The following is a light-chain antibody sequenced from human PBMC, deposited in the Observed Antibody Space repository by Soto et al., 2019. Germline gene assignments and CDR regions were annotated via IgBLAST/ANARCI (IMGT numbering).Light chain of an antibody. Sequence: EMVLTQSPGTLSLSPGERATLSCRASQSVSSNYLTWYQQKPGQAPRVLIYGASSRATGIPDRFSGSGSGTDFTLTISRLEPEHFAVYYCQQYGSSLWTLGQGTKVDIK. CDR3: QQYGSSLWT. CDR1: QSVSSNY. CDR2: GAS. J-gene: IGKJ1*01. V-gene: IGKV3-20*01.